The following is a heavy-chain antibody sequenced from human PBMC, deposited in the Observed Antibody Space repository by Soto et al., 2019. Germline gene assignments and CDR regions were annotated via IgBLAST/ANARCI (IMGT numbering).Heavy chain of an antibody. CDR1: GFTFSSFA. Sequence: EVQLLESGGGLVQPGGSLRLSCEASGFTFSSFAMSWVRQTPGKGLEWVSAITSRGDNTYYADSVKGRFTISRDNSKNTLYLQMDALRVDDTAVYYCAKRGGTSCLDSCGQGTLVTISS. J-gene: IGHJ4*02. D-gene: IGHD3-16*01. V-gene: IGHV3-23*01. CDR2: ITSRGDNT. CDR3: AKRGGTSCLDS.